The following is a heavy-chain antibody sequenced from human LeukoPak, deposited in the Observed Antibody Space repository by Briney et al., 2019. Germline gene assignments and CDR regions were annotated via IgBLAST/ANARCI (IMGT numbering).Heavy chain of an antibody. CDR3: AKGLWFGEYYFDS. CDR2: IYYSGST. V-gene: IGHV4-59*08. Sequence: SETLSLTCTVSGGSISSYYWSWIRQPPGKGLEWIGYIYYSGSTNYNPSLNSRVTISVDTSKNQFSLRVSSVTAADTAVYYCAKGLWFGEYYFDSWGQGTLVTVSS. J-gene: IGHJ4*02. CDR1: GGSISSYY. D-gene: IGHD3-10*01.